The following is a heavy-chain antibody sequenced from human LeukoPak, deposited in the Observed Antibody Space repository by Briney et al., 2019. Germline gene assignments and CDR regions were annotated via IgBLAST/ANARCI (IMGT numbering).Heavy chain of an antibody. CDR3: ARPNYDFWSGHNYYFDY. CDR2: INSDGSST. Sequence: GGSLRLSCAASGFTFSNAWMSWVRHAPGKGLVWVSRINSDGSSTSYADSVKGRFTISRDNAKNTLYLQMNSLRAEDTAVYYCARPNYDFWSGHNYYFDYWGQGTLVTVSS. CDR1: GFTFSNAW. J-gene: IGHJ4*02. D-gene: IGHD3-3*01. V-gene: IGHV3-74*01.